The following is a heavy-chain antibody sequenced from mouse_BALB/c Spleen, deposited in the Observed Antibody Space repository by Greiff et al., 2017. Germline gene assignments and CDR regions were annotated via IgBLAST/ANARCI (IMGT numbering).Heavy chain of an antibody. V-gene: IGHV5-6-3*01. CDR1: GFTFSSYG. J-gene: IGHJ2*01. Sequence: EVKLQESGGGLVQPGGSLKLSCAASGFTFSSYGMSWVRQTPDKRLELVATINSNGGSTYFPDSVKGRFTISRDNAKNTLYLQMSSLKSEDTAMYYCAREGGGYWGQGTTLTVSS. CDR3: AREGGGY. CDR2: INSNGGST.